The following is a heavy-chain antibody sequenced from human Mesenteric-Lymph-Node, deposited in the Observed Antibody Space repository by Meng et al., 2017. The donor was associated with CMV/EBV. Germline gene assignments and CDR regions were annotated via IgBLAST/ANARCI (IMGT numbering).Heavy chain of an antibody. CDR2: ISHTGDII. D-gene: IGHD3-9*01. J-gene: IGHJ3*02. V-gene: IGHV3-11*04. CDR3: ARDRSKESYDILTGYYGGYAFDI. CDR1: YY. Sequence: YYVSWIRQAPGKGLEWISFISHTGDIIYYADSVKGRFTISRDNARNSLYLQMNSLRAEDTAVYYCARDRSKESYDILTGYYGGYAFDIWGQGTMVTVSS.